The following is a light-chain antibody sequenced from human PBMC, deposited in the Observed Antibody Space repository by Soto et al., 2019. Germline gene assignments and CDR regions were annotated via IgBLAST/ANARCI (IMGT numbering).Light chain of an antibody. Sequence: DIQMTQSPSTLSGSVVDRVTITCRASQTISSWLAWYQQKPGKAPQALIYDASSLKSGVPSRFSGNGSGTEFTLTISSLQPDDFATYYCQQYNTYSTFGQGTRLEIK. CDR2: DAS. CDR1: QTISSW. J-gene: IGKJ5*01. CDR3: QQYNTYST. V-gene: IGKV1-5*01.